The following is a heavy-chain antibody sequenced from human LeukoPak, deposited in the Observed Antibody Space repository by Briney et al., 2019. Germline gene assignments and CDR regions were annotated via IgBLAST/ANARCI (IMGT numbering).Heavy chain of an antibody. V-gene: IGHV4-39*01. CDR2: IYYSGST. CDR1: GGSISSSSYY. CDR3: ARYIAASGYFQH. D-gene: IGHD6-13*01. J-gene: IGHJ1*01. Sequence: SETLSLTCTVSGGSISSSSYYWGWIRQPPGKGLEWIGSIYYSGSTYYNPSLESRVTISVDTSKNQFSLKLSSVTAADTAVYYCARYIAASGYFQHWGQGTLVTVSS.